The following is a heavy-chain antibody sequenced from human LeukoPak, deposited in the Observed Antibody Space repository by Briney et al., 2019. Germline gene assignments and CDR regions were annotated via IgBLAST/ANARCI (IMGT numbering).Heavy chain of an antibody. J-gene: IGHJ3*01. D-gene: IGHD3-22*01. CDR2: IYPNDSDT. Sequence: PGESLKISCKGSGYNFTNYWIAWVRQMPGKGLEWMGIIYPNDSDTRYGPSFQGHVSISADKSINTAYLKWSSLKASDTAMYFCARPNITYYDDSSGYDGFDVWGQGTMVTVSS. CDR3: ARPNITYYDDSSGYDGFDV. V-gene: IGHV5-51*01. CDR1: GYNFTNYW.